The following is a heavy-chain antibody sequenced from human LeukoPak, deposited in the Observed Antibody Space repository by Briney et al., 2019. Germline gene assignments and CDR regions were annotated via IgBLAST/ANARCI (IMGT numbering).Heavy chain of an antibody. J-gene: IGHJ4*02. CDR3: ARGARRDGYNYKY. V-gene: IGHV1-8*01. CDR1: GYTFTSYD. Sequence: ASVKVSCKASGYTFTSYDISWVRQATGQGLEWMGWMNPNSGNTGYAQKFQGRVTMTRNTSISTAYMELSSLRSEDTAVYYCARGARRDGYNYKYWGQETLVTVSS. CDR2: MNPNSGNT. D-gene: IGHD5-24*01.